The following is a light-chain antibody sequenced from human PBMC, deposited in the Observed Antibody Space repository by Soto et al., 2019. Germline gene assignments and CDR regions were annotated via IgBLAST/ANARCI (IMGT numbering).Light chain of an antibody. Sequence: QTTQSPSSLSASVGDRVTITCRASQSIKKSLNWYQQKPGKAPKLLIFAASSLQSGVPSRFSGSGSGTDFTLTISSLQPEDFATYYCLQDYNYPRTFGQGTKVDIK. CDR1: QSIKKS. J-gene: IGKJ1*01. CDR2: AAS. CDR3: LQDYNYPRT. V-gene: IGKV1-6*02.